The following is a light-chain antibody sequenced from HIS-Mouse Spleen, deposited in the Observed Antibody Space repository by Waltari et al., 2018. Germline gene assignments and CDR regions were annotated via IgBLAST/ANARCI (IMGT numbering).Light chain of an antibody. CDR2: LEGSGSY. J-gene: IGLJ2*01. CDR1: SGHSSYI. Sequence: QPVLTQSSSASASLGSSVKLTCTLSSGHSSYIIAWHQQQPGKAPRYLMKLEGSGSYNKGGGVPERFSGSSSGADRYLTISNLQSEDEADYYCETWDSNTRVFGGGTKLTVL. CDR3: ETWDSNTRV. V-gene: IGLV4-60*03.